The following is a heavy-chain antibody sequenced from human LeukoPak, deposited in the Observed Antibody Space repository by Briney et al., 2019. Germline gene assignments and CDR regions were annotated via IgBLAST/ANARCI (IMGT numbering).Heavy chain of an antibody. D-gene: IGHD3-22*01. CDR1: GFTFSSYS. Sequence: GRSLRLSCAASGFTFSSYSMLWVRQAPGKGMEWVSYISSSSSTIYYADSVKGRFTISRDNAKNSLYLQMNTLRAEDTAVYYCARDRHKYNYDSGGYPPYWGQGTLVTVSS. CDR2: ISSSSSTI. CDR3: ARDRHKYNYDSGGYPPY. J-gene: IGHJ4*02. V-gene: IGHV3-48*01.